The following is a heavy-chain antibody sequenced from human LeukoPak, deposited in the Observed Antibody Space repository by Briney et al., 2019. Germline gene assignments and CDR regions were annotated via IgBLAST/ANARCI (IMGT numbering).Heavy chain of an antibody. J-gene: IGHJ6*04. CDR1: GYSISSGYY. Sequence: SETLSLTCIVSGYSISSGYYWGWIRQPPGKGLEWIGSIYHSGSTYYNPSLKSRVTISVDTSKNQFSLKLSSVTAADTAVYYCARQPGSTSAFDIWGKGTTVIVSS. D-gene: IGHD3-10*01. CDR2: IYHSGST. CDR3: ARQPGSTSAFDI. V-gene: IGHV4-38-2*02.